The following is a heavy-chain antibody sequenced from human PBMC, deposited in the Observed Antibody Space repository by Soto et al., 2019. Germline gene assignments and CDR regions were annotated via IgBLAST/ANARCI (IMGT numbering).Heavy chain of an antibody. CDR1: GFMFSSYS. CDR2: MSGRGRNP. V-gene: IGHV3-23*01. D-gene: IGHD6-13*01. CDR3: ANLIAAAGDY. J-gene: IGHJ4*02. Sequence: EVQLLKSGGGLVQPGGSLRLSCVASGFMFSSYSMAWVSQAPGKGLEWVSGMSGRGRNPYYSDSVKGRFNISRDNAKNTLYLQMNSLRAEDTAVYYCANLIAAAGDYWGQGSLVTFSS.